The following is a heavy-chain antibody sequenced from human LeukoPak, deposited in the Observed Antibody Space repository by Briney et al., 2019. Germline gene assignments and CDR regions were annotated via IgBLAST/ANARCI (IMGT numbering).Heavy chain of an antibody. CDR3: AKDFYDSSGSRCDY. CDR2: ISGSGGST. CDR1: GFTFSSYA. J-gene: IGHJ4*02. D-gene: IGHD3-22*01. Sequence: GGSLRLSCAASGFTFSSYAMSWVRQAPGKGLEWVSAISGSGGSTYYADSVKGRFTISRDNSKNTLYLQMNSLRAEDTAVYYCAKDFYDSSGSRCDYWGQGTLVTVSS. V-gene: IGHV3-23*01.